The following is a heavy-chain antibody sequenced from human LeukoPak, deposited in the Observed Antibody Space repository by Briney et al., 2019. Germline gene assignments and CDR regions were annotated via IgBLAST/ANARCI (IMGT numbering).Heavy chain of an antibody. CDR3: ARDRGLTMVRGVTMYYYYMDV. D-gene: IGHD3-10*01. V-gene: IGHV3-23*01. CDR1: GFTFSSYG. J-gene: IGHJ6*03. CDR2: ISGSGSGT. Sequence: GGSLRLSCAASGFTFSSYGMSWVRQAPGKGLEWVSTISGSGSGTYYADSVKGRFTVSRDNSKNTLYLQMNSLRAEDTAVYYCARDRGLTMVRGVTMYYYYMDVWGKGTTVTVSS.